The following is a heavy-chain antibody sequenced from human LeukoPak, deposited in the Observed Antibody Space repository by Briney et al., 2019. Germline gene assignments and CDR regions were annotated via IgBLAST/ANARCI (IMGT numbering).Heavy chain of an antibody. J-gene: IGHJ4*02. CDR1: GFTFSSYG. CDR2: ISRDGSNK. V-gene: IGHV3-30*03. CDR3: FAGYYDSSGSYFDY. Sequence: PGRSLRLSCAASGFTFSSYGMHWVRQAPGKGLEWVAVISRDGSNKYYADSVQGRFTISRDNPKNTLYLQMNSLRTEDTAVYYCFAGYYDSSGSYFDYWGQGTLVTVSS. D-gene: IGHD3-22*01.